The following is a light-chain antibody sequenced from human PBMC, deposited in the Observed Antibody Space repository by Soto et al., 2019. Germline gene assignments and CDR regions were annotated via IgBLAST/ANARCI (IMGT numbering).Light chain of an antibody. Sequence: QAVVTQSPSASASLGASVKLTCILSSGHSNYAIAWHQQQPEKGPRYLMKLNSDGSHSKGDGVPDRFSGSSSGAERYLTISSLQSEDEADYYCQTWGTAIVIFGGGTKLTVL. V-gene: IGLV4-69*01. J-gene: IGLJ2*01. CDR1: SGHSNYA. CDR3: QTWGTAIVI. CDR2: LNSDGSH.